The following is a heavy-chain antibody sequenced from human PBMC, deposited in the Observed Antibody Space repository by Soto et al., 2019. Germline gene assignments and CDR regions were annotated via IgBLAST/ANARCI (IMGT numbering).Heavy chain of an antibody. CDR1: GGTFSSYA. CDR2: IIPIFGTA. D-gene: IGHD3-22*01. J-gene: IGHJ3*02. Sequence: SVKVSCKASGGTFSSYAISWVRQAPGQGLEWMGGIIPIFGTANYAQKFQGRVTITADESTSTAYMELSSLRSEDTAMYYCAKGGDYYDSSGYYSVGTFDIWGQGTMVTVSS. V-gene: IGHV1-69*13. CDR3: AKGGDYYDSSGYYSVGTFDI.